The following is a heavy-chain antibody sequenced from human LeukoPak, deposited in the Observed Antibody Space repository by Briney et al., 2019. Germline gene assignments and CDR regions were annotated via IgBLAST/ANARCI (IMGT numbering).Heavy chain of an antibody. CDR2: ISGGSSGST. D-gene: IGHD1-26*01. Sequence: GGSLRLSCAASGFTFSDYAMSWVRKAPGKGLEWLSVISGGSSGSTYYADSVTGRFTVSRDNSKNTLYLQMNSLRAEDTAVYYCAKGYGWEASYYYYYMDVWGKGTTVTISS. J-gene: IGHJ6*03. CDR1: GFTFSDYA. V-gene: IGHV3-23*01. CDR3: AKGYGWEASYYYYYMDV.